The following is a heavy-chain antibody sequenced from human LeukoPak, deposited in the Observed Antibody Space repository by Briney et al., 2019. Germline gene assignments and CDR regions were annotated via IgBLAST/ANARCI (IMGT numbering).Heavy chain of an antibody. J-gene: IGHJ4*02. CDR2: MYYSGST. V-gene: IGHV4-39*01. D-gene: IGHD1-26*01. CDR3: ARHALIVGAPSSLDY. CDR1: GGSISSSSYY. Sequence: SETLSLTCTVSGGSISSSSYYWGWIRQPPGRGLEWIGTMYYSGSTYYNPSLKSRVTISVDTSKNHFSLELSSVTAADTAVYYCARHALIVGAPSSLDYWGQGTLVTASS.